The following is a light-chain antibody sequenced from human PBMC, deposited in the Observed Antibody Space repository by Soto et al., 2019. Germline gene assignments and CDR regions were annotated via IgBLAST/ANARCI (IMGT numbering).Light chain of an antibody. CDR2: GAS. CDR1: QSVGTN. J-gene: IGKJ1*01. V-gene: IGKV3-15*01. Sequence: EIVVTQSPATLSVSPGERATLSCRASQSVGTNLAWYQQRPGQSPRLLIYGASTRATGIPARFIGSGSGTGFTLTITSLQSEDFAVYYCQEYDNWPPWTFGQGTKVEI. CDR3: QEYDNWPPWT.